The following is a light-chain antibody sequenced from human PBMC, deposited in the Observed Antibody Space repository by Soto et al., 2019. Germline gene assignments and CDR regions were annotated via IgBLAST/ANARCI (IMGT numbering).Light chain of an antibody. J-gene: IGKJ4*01. CDR1: QSLANSF. CDR2: DTS. V-gene: IGKV3D-20*02. CDR3: QQCKSYPLT. Sequence: EIVMTQSPATLSVSPGERVTLSCRASQSLANSFIAWYQQKPGQAPRLLIYDTSSRASGIPDRFSGSGSGTDFTLTITSLQPDDFATYYCQQCKSYPLTFGGGTKVDIK.